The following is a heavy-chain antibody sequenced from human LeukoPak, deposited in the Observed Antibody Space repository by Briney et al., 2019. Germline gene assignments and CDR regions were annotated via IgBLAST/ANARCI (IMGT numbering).Heavy chain of an antibody. D-gene: IGHD2-15*01. CDR3: ARHSSGGSYLDWFDP. Sequence: SETLSLTCTVSGGSITNYYWSWIRQPPGKGLEWIGYIYYSGSINYNPSLKRRVTISVDTSKNQFSLKLSSVTAADTAVYYCARHSSGGSYLDWFDPWGQGTLVTVSS. CDR1: GGSITNYY. J-gene: IGHJ5*02. CDR2: IYYSGSI. V-gene: IGHV4-59*08.